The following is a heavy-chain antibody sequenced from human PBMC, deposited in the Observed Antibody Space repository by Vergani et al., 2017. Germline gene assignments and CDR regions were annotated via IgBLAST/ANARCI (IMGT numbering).Heavy chain of an antibody. CDR2: TGNDGINK. D-gene: IGHD1-14*01. CDR3: ARYFQLLYNRFDP. Sequence: QVQLVESGGGVVQPGRSLRLSCAASGFTFNKYGMHWIRQAPGKGLEWVAVTGNDGINKKYADAVKGRFTISRDNSKSMMYLQMNSLRVDDTVVYYFARYFQLLYNRFDPWGQGTLVIVSS. V-gene: IGHV3-33*01. CDR1: GFTFNKYG. J-gene: IGHJ5*02.